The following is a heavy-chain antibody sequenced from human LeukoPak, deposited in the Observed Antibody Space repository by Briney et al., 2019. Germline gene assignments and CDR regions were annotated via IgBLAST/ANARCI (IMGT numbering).Heavy chain of an antibody. CDR1: GFTFSSYA. V-gene: IGHV3-23*01. J-gene: IGHJ4*02. Sequence: GGSLRLSCAASGFTFSSYAMSWVRQAPGKGLEWVSAISGSGGSTYYADSVKGRFTISRDNYKNTLYLQMNSLRAEDTAVYYCAKDSTMVRGVSFDYWGQGTLVTVSS. D-gene: IGHD3-10*01. CDR3: AKDSTMVRGVSFDY. CDR2: ISGSGGST.